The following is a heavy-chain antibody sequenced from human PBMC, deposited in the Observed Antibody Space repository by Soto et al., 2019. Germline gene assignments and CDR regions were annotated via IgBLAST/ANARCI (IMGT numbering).Heavy chain of an antibody. D-gene: IGHD2-15*01. J-gene: IGHJ6*02. V-gene: IGHV1-69*13. CDR3: ARHPGGRGYYYGMDV. CDR1: GGTFSSYA. CDR2: IIPIFGTA. Sequence: SVKVFCKASGGTFSSYAISWVRQAPGQGLEWMGGIIPIFGTANYAQKFQGRVTITADESTSTAYMELSSLRSEDTAVYYCARHPGGRGYYYGMDVWGQGTTVTVSS.